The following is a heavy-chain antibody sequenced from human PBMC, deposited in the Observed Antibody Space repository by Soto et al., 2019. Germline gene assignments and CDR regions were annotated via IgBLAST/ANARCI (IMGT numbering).Heavy chain of an antibody. CDR3: AKADVSVSSNRAFDY. V-gene: IGHV3-9*01. J-gene: IGHJ4*02. CDR1: GFTFDDYA. Sequence: EVQLVESGGGLVQPGRSLRLSCAATGFTFDDYAMHWVRQAPGKGMEWVSGISWNSGNIDYADSVKGRFTTSRDNAKNSLYLRMNSLRAEDTALYYCAKADVSVSSNRAFDYWGQGTLVTVSS. CDR2: ISWNSGNI. D-gene: IGHD3-10*01.